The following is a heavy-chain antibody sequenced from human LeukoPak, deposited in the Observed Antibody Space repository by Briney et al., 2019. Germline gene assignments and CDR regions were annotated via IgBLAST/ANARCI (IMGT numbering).Heavy chain of an antibody. CDR3: ARERNDYGDYAAGGFDI. CDR1: GGSISSGNYY. CDR2: IYTSGST. V-gene: IGHV4-61*02. D-gene: IGHD4-17*01. J-gene: IGHJ3*02. Sequence: SETLSLTCTVSGGSISSGNYYWSWVRQPAGKGLEWIGRIYTSGSTNYNPSLKSRVTISVDTSKNQFSLKLSSVTAADTAVYYCARERNDYGDYAAGGFDIWGQGTMVTVSS.